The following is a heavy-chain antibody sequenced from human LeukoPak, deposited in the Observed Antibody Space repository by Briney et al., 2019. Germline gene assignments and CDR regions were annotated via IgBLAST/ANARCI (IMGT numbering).Heavy chain of an antibody. Sequence: PGGSLRLSCAASGFTFSGSAMHWVRQASGKGLEWVGRIRSNAHSYATAYAASVKGRFTISRDDSKNTAYLQMNSLKTEDTAVYYCTRHGGRDYYGSSEDAFDIWGQGTMVIVSS. CDR1: GFTFSGSA. CDR2: IRSNAHSYAT. V-gene: IGHV3-73*01. J-gene: IGHJ3*02. CDR3: TRHGGRDYYGSSEDAFDI. D-gene: IGHD3-22*01.